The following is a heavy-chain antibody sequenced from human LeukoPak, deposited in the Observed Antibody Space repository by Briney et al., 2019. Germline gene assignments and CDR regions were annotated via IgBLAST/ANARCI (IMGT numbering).Heavy chain of an antibody. J-gene: IGHJ4*02. CDR1: GGSISSSSYY. D-gene: IGHD1-26*01. V-gene: IGHV4-39*01. CDR2: IYYSGST. CDR3: ARRIVGATYYFDY. Sequence: SETPSLTCTVSGGSISSSSYYWDWIRQPPGKGLEWIGSIYYSGSTYYNPSLKSRVTISVDTSKNQFSLKLSSVTAADTAVYYCARRIVGATYYFDYWGQGTLVTVSS.